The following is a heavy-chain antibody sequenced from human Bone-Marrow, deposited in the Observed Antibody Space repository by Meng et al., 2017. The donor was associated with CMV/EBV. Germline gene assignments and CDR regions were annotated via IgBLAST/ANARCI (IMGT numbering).Heavy chain of an antibody. CDR2: INPNSGGT. CDR3: ARGGGYSSSWPLGY. Sequence: QVQLVQSGAEVKKPGASVKVSCKASGYTFTGYYMPWVRQADGQGVKWMGWINPNSGGTNYAQKLQGRVTMTRDTSISTAYMELSRLRSDDTAVYYCARGGGYSSSWPLGYWGQGTLVTVSS. CDR1: GYTFTGYY. D-gene: IGHD6-13*01. J-gene: IGHJ4*02. V-gene: IGHV1-2*02.